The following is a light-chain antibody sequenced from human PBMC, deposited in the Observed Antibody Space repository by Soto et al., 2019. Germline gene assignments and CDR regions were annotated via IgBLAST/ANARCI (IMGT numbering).Light chain of an antibody. CDR3: QQSYRTPRT. Sequence: DIQMTQSPSSLSASVGDSVTITCRASQSISSYLDWYQQKPGKAPKLLIYDASSLQSGVPSRFSGSGSGTDFTLTISSLQPEDFATYYCQQSYRTPRTFGQGTKLEIK. V-gene: IGKV1-39*01. CDR1: QSISSY. J-gene: IGKJ1*01. CDR2: DAS.